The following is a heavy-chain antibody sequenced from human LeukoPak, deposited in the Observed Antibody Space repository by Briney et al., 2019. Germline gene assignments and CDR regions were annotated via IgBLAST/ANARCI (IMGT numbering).Heavy chain of an antibody. CDR2: ISPSDGGA. V-gene: IGHV1-46*01. CDR3: ARKAPHDTSGWYFDL. D-gene: IGHD3-22*01. CDR1: GYTFTTHY. Sequence: GASVKVSCKASGYTFTTHYIHWVRQAPGQGLEWMGIISPSDGGASYAQKFQGRLTMSRDTSTSTLYMELSSLRSEDTAIYYCARKAPHDTSGWYFDLWGRGTLVTVSS. J-gene: IGHJ2*01.